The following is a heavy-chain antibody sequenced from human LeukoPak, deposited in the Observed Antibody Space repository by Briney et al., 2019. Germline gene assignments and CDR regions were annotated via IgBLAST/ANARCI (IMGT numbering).Heavy chain of an antibody. CDR1: GFTFSSYW. CDR3: ARGMPIAVAGR. D-gene: IGHD6-19*01. V-gene: IGHV3-7*01. Sequence: GGSLRLSCADSGFTFSSYWMSWVRQAPGKGLEWVANIKQDGSEKYYVDSVKGRFTISRDNAKKSMYLQMNSLRAEDTAVYYCARGMPIAVAGRWGQGTLVTVSS. CDR2: IKQDGSEK. J-gene: IGHJ4*02.